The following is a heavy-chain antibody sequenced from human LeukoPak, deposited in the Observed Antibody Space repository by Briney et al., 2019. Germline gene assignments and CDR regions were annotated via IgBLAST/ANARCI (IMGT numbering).Heavy chain of an antibody. V-gene: IGHV4-34*01. Sequence: SETLSLTCAVYGGSFSGYYWSWIRQPPGKGLEWIGEINHSGSTNYNPSLKSRVTISVDTSKNQFSLKLSSVTAADTAVYYCARGRRIGQWLVRTAGWFDPWGQGTLVTVSS. CDR1: GGSFSGYY. D-gene: IGHD6-19*01. J-gene: IGHJ5*02. CDR2: INHSGST. CDR3: ARGRRIGQWLVRTAGWFDP.